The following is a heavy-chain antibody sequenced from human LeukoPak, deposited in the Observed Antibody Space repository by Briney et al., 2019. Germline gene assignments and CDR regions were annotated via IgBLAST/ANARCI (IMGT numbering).Heavy chain of an antibody. CDR2: ISSSSSYI. CDR3: ARVGDYYYYYGMDV. V-gene: IGHV3-21*01. J-gene: IGHJ6*02. CDR1: GFTFSSYS. D-gene: IGHD3-10*01. Sequence: GGSLRLSCAASGFTFSSYSMNWVRQAPGKGLEWVSSISSSSSYIYYADSVKGRFTISRDNAKNSLYLQVNSLRAEDTAVYYCARVGDYYYYYGMDVWGQGTTVTVSS.